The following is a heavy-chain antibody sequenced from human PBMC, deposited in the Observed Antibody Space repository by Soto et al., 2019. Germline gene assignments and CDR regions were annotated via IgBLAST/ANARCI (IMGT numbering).Heavy chain of an antibody. D-gene: IGHD6-13*01. CDR3: AEMSGSGWCVGS. V-gene: IGHV3-23*01. Sequence: EVQLLESGGGLVQPGGSLRLSCAASGFTFSSYAMSWVRQAPGKGLEWVSAISDSGGTTYYADSVKGRFTISRDNSKNTLYLQMTSLRAEDTAVYYCAEMSGSGWCVGSWGQGTLVTVSS. J-gene: IGHJ5*02. CDR1: GFTFSSYA. CDR2: ISDSGGTT.